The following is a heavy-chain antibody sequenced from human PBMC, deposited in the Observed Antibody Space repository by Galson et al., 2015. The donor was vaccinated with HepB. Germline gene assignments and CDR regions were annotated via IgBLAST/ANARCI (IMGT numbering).Heavy chain of an antibody. V-gene: IGHV3-15*01. CDR2: IKSKTDGGTT. Sequence: SLRLSCAASGFTFSNAWMSWVRQAPGKGLEWVGRIKSKTDGGTTDYAAPVKGRFTISRDDSKNTLYLQMNSLKTEDTAVYYCTTDKKESAMLGYSGSYQDYYYYYGMDVWGQGTTVTVSS. J-gene: IGHJ6*02. CDR1: GFTFSNAW. CDR3: TTDKKESAMLGYSGSYQDYYYYYGMDV. D-gene: IGHD1-26*01.